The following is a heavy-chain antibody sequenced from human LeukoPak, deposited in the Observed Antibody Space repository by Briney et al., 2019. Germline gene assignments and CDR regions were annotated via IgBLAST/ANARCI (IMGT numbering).Heavy chain of an antibody. CDR2: INPSGGST. V-gene: IGHV1-46*01. J-gene: IGHJ6*03. Sequence: APVKVSCKASGYTFTNYYMHWVRQAPGQGLEWMGIINPSGGSTTYAQKFQGRVTMTRDTSTSTVYMELSSLKSEDTAVYYCARDPSTNYYYYYYMDVWGKGTTVTVSS. CDR1: GYTFTNYY. CDR3: ARDPSTNYYYYYYMDV.